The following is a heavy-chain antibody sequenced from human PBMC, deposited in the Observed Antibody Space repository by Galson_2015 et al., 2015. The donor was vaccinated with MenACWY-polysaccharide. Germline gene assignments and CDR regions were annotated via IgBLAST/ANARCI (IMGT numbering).Heavy chain of an antibody. V-gene: IGHV3-33*01. D-gene: IGHD6-6*01. Sequence: SLRLSCAASTVAFRSSGMNWVRQAPGKGLEWVAALQHAAVYKHYLDSVKGRFSVSRDNSKSTLYLEMNNLRAEDTALYYCAREVSSIVFHAFDIWGKGTMVTVSS. CDR2: LQHAAVYK. CDR1: TVAFRSSG. CDR3: AREVSSIVFHAFDI. J-gene: IGHJ3*02.